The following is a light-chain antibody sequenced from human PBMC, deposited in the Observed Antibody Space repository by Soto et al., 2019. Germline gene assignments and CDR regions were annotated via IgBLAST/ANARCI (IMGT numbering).Light chain of an antibody. CDR2: GNS. CDR3: QSYDSSLDVV. Sequence: QSVLTQPPSVSGAPGQRVTISCTGSSSNIGTGYDVPWYQQLPGTAPKLLIYGNSNRPSGVPDRFSGSKSGTSASLAITGLQAEDEADYYCQSYDSSLDVVFGGGTKVTVL. J-gene: IGLJ2*01. V-gene: IGLV1-40*01. CDR1: SSNIGTGYD.